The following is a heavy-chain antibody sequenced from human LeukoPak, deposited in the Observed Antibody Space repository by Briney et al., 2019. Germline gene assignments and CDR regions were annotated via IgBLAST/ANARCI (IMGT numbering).Heavy chain of an antibody. J-gene: IGHJ4*02. Sequence: PGGSLRLSCAASGFTFSSYGMHWVRQAPGKGLEWVAFIRYGGSNKYYADSVKGRFTISRDNSKNTLYLQMNSLRAEDTAVYYCARGSTVTTVTTGPEGSFFDYWGQGTLVTVSS. CDR3: ARGSTVTTVTTGPEGSFFDY. D-gene: IGHD4-17*01. CDR1: GFTFSSYG. CDR2: IRYGGSNK. V-gene: IGHV3-30*02.